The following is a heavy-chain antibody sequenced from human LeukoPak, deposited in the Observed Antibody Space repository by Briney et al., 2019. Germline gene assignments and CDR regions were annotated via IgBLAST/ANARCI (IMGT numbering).Heavy chain of an antibody. CDR3: ARGGSGYQNWFDP. Sequence: SVKVSCKASGGTFSSYAISWVRQAPGQGLEWMGGVIPIFGTANYAQKFQGRVTITADESTSTAYMELSSLRSEDTAVYYCARGGSGYQNWFDPWGQGTLVTVSS. V-gene: IGHV1-69*13. CDR1: GGTFSSYA. J-gene: IGHJ5*02. CDR2: VIPIFGTA. D-gene: IGHD3-22*01.